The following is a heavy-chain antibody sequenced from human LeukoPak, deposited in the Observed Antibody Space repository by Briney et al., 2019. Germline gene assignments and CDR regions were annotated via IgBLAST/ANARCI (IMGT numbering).Heavy chain of an antibody. J-gene: IGHJ4*02. D-gene: IGHD3-3*01. V-gene: IGHV3-48*03. CDR2: INSGGSAI. CDR3: GRDRVDY. CDR1: GFTFNSYE. Sequence: GGSLRLSCAASGFTFNSYEMNWVRQAPGKGLEWVSYINSGGSAIYYADSVKGRFTISRDNAKNSLYLQMNSLRAEDTAVYYCGRDRVDYWGQGTLVTVSS.